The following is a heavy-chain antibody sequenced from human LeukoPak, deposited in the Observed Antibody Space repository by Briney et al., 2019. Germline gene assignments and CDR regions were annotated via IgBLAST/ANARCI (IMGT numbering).Heavy chain of an antibody. CDR3: TKGGTVGFDS. CDR2: INSDGSST. J-gene: IGHJ4*02. D-gene: IGHD1-1*01. Sequence: PGGFLRLSCAASGFTFNTYWMHWVRQSPGKGLVWVSRINSDGSSTTYADSVKGRFTISRDNAKNTVYLQMNSLRDEDTAVYYCTKGGTVGFDSWGQGTVVTVSS. CDR1: GFTFNTYW. V-gene: IGHV3-74*01.